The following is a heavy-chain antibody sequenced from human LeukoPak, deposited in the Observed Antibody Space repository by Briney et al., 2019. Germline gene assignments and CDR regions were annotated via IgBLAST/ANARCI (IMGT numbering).Heavy chain of an antibody. CDR3: ANPFSTPRSNYYIDV. D-gene: IGHD2-2*01. V-gene: IGHV3-23*01. Sequence: PGGSLRLSCTASGFTFSSYAMSWVRQAPGKGREWVSAISGSGGYTYHADSVKGRFTISRDNSKNTLYLQMNSLRAEDTAVYYCANPFSTPRSNYYIDVWGKGTTVTVSS. J-gene: IGHJ6*03. CDR2: ISGSGGYT. CDR1: GFTFSSYA.